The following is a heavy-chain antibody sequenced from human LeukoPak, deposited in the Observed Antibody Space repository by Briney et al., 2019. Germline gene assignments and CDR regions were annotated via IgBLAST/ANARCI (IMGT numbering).Heavy chain of an antibody. CDR1: GSSFTSYW. D-gene: IGHD6-13*01. J-gene: IGHJ4*02. V-gene: IGHV5-51*01. Sequence: GESLQISCQGSGSSFTSYWIGWVRQMPGKGLEWMGIIYPGDSDTRYSPSFQGQVTISADKSISTAYLQWSSLKASDTAMYYCARHGEAAAGNFDYWGQGTLVTVSS. CDR3: ARHGEAAAGNFDY. CDR2: IYPGDSDT.